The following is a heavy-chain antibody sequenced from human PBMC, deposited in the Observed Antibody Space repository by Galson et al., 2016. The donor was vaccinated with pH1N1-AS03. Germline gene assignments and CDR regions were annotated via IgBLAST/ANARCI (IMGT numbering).Heavy chain of an antibody. V-gene: IGHV3-23*01. CDR2: LGSGGDT. D-gene: IGHD3-16*01. CDR3: TQGEGGGPDDD. Sequence: PRLSCAASAFPLRNYALRWVRQAPGKGLEWVSTLGSGGDTHYADSVKGRFTISRDKSKNTMYLQMNSLRAEDTAIYYCTQGEGGGPDDDWGRGTLVTVSS. CDR1: AFPLRNYA. J-gene: IGHJ4*02.